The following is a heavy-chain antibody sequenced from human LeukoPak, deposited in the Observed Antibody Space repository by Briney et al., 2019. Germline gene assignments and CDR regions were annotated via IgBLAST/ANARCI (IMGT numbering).Heavy chain of an antibody. CDR2: INTNTGNP. V-gene: IGHV7-4-1*02. Sequence: ASVKVSCKASGYTFTSYAMNWVRQAPGQGLEWMGWINTNTGNPTYAQGFTGRFVFSLDTSVSTAYLQISSLKAEDTAVYYCARAPLWFGELFGASNFDYWGQGTLVTVSS. CDR1: GYTFTSYA. J-gene: IGHJ4*02. CDR3: ARAPLWFGELFGASNFDY. D-gene: IGHD3-10*01.